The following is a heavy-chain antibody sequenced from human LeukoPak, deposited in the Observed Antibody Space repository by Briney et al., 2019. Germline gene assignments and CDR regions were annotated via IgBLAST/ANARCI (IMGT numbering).Heavy chain of an antibody. Sequence: GASVKVSCKASGGTFSSYAISWVRQAPGQGLEWMGIINPSGGSASYAQKFQGRVTMTRDTSTSTVYMELSSLRSEDTAVYYCARGNLFDYWGQGTLVTVSS. CDR2: INPSGGSA. CDR1: GGTFSSYA. J-gene: IGHJ4*02. V-gene: IGHV1-46*03. CDR3: ARGNLFDY.